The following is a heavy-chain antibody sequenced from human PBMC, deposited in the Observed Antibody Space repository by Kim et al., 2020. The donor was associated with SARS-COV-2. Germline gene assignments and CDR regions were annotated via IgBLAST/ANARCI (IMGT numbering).Heavy chain of an antibody. Sequence: ASVKVSCKASGYTFTNYYMHWVRQAPGQGLEWMGIINPSGADTRYAQKFQGRVTMTRDTSTSTVYMELYSLRSEDTAVYYCVRDSYGSGYYYGMDVWGQGTTVTVSS. CDR3: VRDSYGSGYYYGMDV. CDR1: GYTFTNYY. CDR2: INPSGADT. V-gene: IGHV1-46*01. D-gene: IGHD3-10*01. J-gene: IGHJ6*02.